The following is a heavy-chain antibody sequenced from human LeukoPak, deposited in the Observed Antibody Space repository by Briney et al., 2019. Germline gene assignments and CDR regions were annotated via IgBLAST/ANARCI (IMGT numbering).Heavy chain of an antibody. D-gene: IGHD1-1*01. Sequence: SETLSLTCTVSGGSISSYYWSWIRQPPGKGLEWIGYISYGGSTKFNPSLKSRVTISVDRSENQFSLKLSSVTPADTAVYYCARGWTGVQLWFPFFDYWGQGALVTVPS. CDR2: ISYGGST. V-gene: IGHV4-59*01. J-gene: IGHJ4*02. CDR3: ARGWTGVQLWFPFFDY. CDR1: GGSISSYY.